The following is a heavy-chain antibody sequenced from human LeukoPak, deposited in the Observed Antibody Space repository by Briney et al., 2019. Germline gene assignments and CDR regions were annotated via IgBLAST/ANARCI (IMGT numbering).Heavy chain of an antibody. Sequence: PSETLSLTCAVSGYSISSGYYWGWLREPPGKGLEGIGISYHSGSTYYDPSLKGRVTISVDTSKNQFSLKLSSVTAAATAVYYCARALDSSGHYDYWGQGTLVTVSS. CDR3: ARALDSSGHYDY. V-gene: IGHV4-38-2*01. CDR1: GYSISSGYY. J-gene: IGHJ4*02. D-gene: IGHD3-22*01. CDR2: SYHSGST.